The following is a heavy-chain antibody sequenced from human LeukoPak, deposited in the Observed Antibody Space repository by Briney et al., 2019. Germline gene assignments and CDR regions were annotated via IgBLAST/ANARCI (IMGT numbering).Heavy chain of an antibody. CDR3: ASQSRIAAAGTRYWFDP. D-gene: IGHD6-13*01. V-gene: IGHV4-39*01. CDR1: GGSISSSSYY. CDR2: IYYSGST. J-gene: IGHJ5*02. Sequence: PSETLSLTCTVSGGSISSSSYYWGWIRQPPGKGLEWIGSIYYSGSTYYNPSLKSRVTISVDTSKNQFSLKLSSVTAADTAVYYCASQSRIAAAGTRYWFDPRGQGTLVTVSS.